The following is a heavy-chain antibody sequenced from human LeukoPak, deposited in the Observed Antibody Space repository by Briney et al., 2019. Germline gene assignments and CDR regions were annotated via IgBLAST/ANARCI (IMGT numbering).Heavy chain of an antibody. Sequence: GGSLRLSCAASGFTFSSYGMHWVRQAPGKGLEWVAVIWYDGSNKYYADSVKGRFTISRDNSKNTLYLQMNSLRAEDTAVYYCANMVATITDYYYGMDVWGQGTTVTVSS. V-gene: IGHV3-33*06. CDR2: IWYDGSNK. J-gene: IGHJ6*02. D-gene: IGHD5-12*01. CDR1: GFTFSSYG. CDR3: ANMVATITDYYYGMDV.